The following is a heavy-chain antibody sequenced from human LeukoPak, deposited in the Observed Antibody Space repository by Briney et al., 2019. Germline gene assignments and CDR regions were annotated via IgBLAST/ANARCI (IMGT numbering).Heavy chain of an antibody. J-gene: IGHJ4*02. Sequence: PSETLSLTCTVSSGSISTYYWSWIRQPPGKGLEWIGYIYYSGSTKYNPSLKSRVTLSIDTSKNQFSLKLSSVTAADTAVYYCARGNRSPDYWGQGTLVTVSS. V-gene: IGHV4-59*01. CDR3: ARGNRSPDY. CDR2: IYYSGST. CDR1: SGSISTYY. D-gene: IGHD6-13*01.